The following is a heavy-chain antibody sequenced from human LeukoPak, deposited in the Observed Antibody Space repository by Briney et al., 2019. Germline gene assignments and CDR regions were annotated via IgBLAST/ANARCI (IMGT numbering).Heavy chain of an antibody. D-gene: IGHD2-2*01. CDR3: ARCTASCYANAFDV. CDR1: GFTFNNNA. J-gene: IGHJ3*01. CDR2: INGGGDAT. V-gene: IGHV3-23*01. Sequence: PGGSLRLSCATSGFTFNNNAMSWVRQAPGKGLEWVSAINGGGDATEYADSVKGRFTISRDNSKNTLYLQMNSLRPDDTAVYYCARCTASCYANAFDVWGQGTLLTVSP.